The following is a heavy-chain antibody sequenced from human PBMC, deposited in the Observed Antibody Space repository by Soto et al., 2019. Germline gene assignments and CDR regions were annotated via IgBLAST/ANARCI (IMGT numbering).Heavy chain of an antibody. CDR3: ARDPIGYCSRGGTADWFDP. CDR1: GGTFSSYA. Sequence: TSVKVTCKASGGTFSSYAISWVRQAPGQGLAWMGGIIPILGTANYAQKFQGRVTITADESTSTAYMELSSLRSEDTAVYYCARDPIGYCSRGGTADWFDPWGQGTLVTLFS. V-gene: IGHV1-69*13. J-gene: IGHJ5*02. CDR2: IIPILGTA. D-gene: IGHD6-13*01.